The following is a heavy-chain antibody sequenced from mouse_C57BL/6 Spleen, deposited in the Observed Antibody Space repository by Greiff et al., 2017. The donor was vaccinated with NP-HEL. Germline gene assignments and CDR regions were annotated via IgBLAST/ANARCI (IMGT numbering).Heavy chain of an antibody. Sequence: VQLQQSGPGLVQPSQSLSITCTVTGFSLTSYGVHWVRQSPGKGLEWLGVIWSGGSTDYNAAFISRLSISKDNSKSQVFFKMNSLQADDTAIYYCAREGAYDYDGWFAYWGQGTLVTVSA. V-gene: IGHV2-2*01. CDR2: IWSGGST. D-gene: IGHD2-4*01. CDR1: GFSLTSYG. J-gene: IGHJ3*01. CDR3: AREGAYDYDGWFAY.